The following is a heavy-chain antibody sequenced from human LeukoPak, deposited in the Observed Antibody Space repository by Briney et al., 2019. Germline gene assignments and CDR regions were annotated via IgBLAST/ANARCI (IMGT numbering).Heavy chain of an antibody. J-gene: IGHJ6*04. CDR1: GGSSSSGDYY. Sequence: SETLSLTCTVSGGSSSSGDYYWSWIRQPPGMGLEWIGYIYYSGSTYYNPSLKSRVTISVDTSKNQFSLKLSSVTAADTAVYYCAIGGVAAAGKVRYGMDVWGKGTTVTVSS. CDR2: IYYSGST. V-gene: IGHV4-30-4*01. CDR3: AIGGVAAAGKVRYGMDV. D-gene: IGHD6-13*01.